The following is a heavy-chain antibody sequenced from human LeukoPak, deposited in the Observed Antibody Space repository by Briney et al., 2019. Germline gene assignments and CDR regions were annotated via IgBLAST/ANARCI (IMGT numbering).Heavy chain of an antibody. CDR1: GYTFTSYA. CDR3: ARVAVTAPRYYYYGMDV. CDR2: INAGNGNT. Sequence: ASVKVSCKASGYTFTSYAMHWVRQAPGQRLEWMGWINAGNGNTKYSQKFQGRVTITRDTSASTAYMELSSLRSEDTAVYYCARVAVTAPRYYYYGMDVWGQGTTVTVSS. J-gene: IGHJ6*02. V-gene: IGHV1-3*01. D-gene: IGHD4-17*01.